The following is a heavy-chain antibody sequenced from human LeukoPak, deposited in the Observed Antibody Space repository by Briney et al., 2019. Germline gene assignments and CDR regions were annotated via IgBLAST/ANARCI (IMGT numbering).Heavy chain of an antibody. CDR3: ARAAVYYYDSSGYPTGWFDP. Sequence: SETLSLTCTVSGGSISSYYWSWIRQPPGKGLEWIGYIYDSGSTNYNPSLKSRVTISVDTSKNQFSLKLSSVTAADTAVYYCARAAVYYYDSSGYPTGWFDPWGQGTLVTVSS. J-gene: IGHJ5*02. V-gene: IGHV4-59*01. CDR2: IYDSGST. CDR1: GGSISSYY. D-gene: IGHD3-22*01.